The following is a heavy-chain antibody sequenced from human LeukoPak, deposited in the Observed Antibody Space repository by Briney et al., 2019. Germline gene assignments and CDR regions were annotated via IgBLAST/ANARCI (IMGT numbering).Heavy chain of an antibody. CDR2: IRYDGSNK. CDR3: AASVDYYYGSGSDLKFDY. V-gene: IGHV3-30*02. D-gene: IGHD3-10*01. CDR1: GFTFSSYG. J-gene: IGHJ4*02. Sequence: GGSLRLSCAASGFTFSSYGMHWVRQAPGKGLEWVAFIRYDGSNKYYADSVKGRFTISRDNSKNTLYLQMNSLRAEDTAVYYCAASVDYYYGSGSDLKFDYWGQGTLVTVSS.